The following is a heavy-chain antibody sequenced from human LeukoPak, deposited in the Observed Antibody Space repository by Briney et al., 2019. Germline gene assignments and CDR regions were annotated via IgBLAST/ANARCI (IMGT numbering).Heavy chain of an antibody. Sequence: GGSLRLSCAASGFTFSNAWMNWVRQAPGKGVEWVGRIKSKTDGGTTDYAAPVKGRFTISRDDSKNTLYLQMNSLKTEDTAVYYCTTDVVEYNWNDDYWGQGTLVTVSS. CDR3: TTDVVEYNWNDDY. D-gene: IGHD1-20*01. CDR2: IKSKTDGGTT. J-gene: IGHJ4*02. CDR1: GFTFSNAW. V-gene: IGHV3-15*07.